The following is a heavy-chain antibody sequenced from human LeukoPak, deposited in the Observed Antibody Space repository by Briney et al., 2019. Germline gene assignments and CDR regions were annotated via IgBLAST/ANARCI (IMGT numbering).Heavy chain of an antibody. D-gene: IGHD1-26*01. CDR1: GYTFTSYG. J-gene: IGHJ5*02. CDR2: ISAYNGNT. V-gene: IGHV1-18*01. CDR3: ARVIVGATIVTGWFDP. Sequence: GASVKVSCKASGYTFTSYGISWVRQAPGQGLEWMGWISAYNGNTNYAQKLQGRVTMTTDTSTSTAHMELRSLRSDDTAVYYCARVIVGATIVTGWFDPWGQGTLVTVSS.